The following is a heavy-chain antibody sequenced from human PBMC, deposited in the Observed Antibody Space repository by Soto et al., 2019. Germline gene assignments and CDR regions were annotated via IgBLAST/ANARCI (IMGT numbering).Heavy chain of an antibody. J-gene: IGHJ4*02. CDR2: VNWNGGST. CDR3: VRGASLNFDY. D-gene: IGHD1-26*01. Sequence: EVQLVESGGGVLRPGGSLRLSCAASGFTFDDYGMIWARQAPGKGLEWVSGVNWNGGSTGYADSVKGRFTISRDNAKNSLYLQVNSLIGEDTAFYYCVRGASLNFDYWGQGTLVTVSS. CDR1: GFTFDDYG. V-gene: IGHV3-20*04.